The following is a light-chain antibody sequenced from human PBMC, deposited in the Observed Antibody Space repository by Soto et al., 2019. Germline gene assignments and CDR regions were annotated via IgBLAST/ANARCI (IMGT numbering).Light chain of an antibody. CDR1: SGHSSYA. CDR3: QTWGTGIHYV. V-gene: IGLV4-69*01. Sequence: QLVLTQSPSASASLGASVKLTCTLSSGHSSYAIAWHQQQPEKGPRDLMKLNSDGSHSKGDGIPDRFSGSSSGAERYLTISSLQSEDEADYYCQTWGTGIHYVFGTGTKVTVL. CDR2: LNSDGSH. J-gene: IGLJ1*01.